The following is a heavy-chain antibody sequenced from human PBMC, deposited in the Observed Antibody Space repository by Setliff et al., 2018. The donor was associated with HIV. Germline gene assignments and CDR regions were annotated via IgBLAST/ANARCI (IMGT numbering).Heavy chain of an antibody. J-gene: IGHJ4*02. CDR1: TGSISNHY. CDR3: ARDRSVPGTYRYFDY. Sequence: SETLSLTCTVSTGSISNHYWTWIRQPPGKGLEWIGDIYDGGRTNYNPSLKSRVTMSVDTSKNQFSLKLTSVTAADTAVYYCARDRSVPGTYRYFDYWGQGTLVTVSS. CDR2: IYDGGRT. D-gene: IGHD2-2*01. V-gene: IGHV4-59*11.